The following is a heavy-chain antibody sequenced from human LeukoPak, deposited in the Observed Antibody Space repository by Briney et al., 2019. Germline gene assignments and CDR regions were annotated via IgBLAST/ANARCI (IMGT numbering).Heavy chain of an antibody. D-gene: IGHD5-12*01. CDR1: GYSFTSHW. CDR3: ARHGYSGWNDEIP. CDR2: IYPGDSDT. J-gene: IGHJ5*02. V-gene: IGHV5-51*01. Sequence: GESPKISCKGSGYSFTSHWIGWVRQMPGKGLEWMGIIYPGDSDTRYSPSFQGQVTISADKSISTAYLQWSSLKASDTAMYYCARHGYSGWNDEIPWGQGTLVTVSS.